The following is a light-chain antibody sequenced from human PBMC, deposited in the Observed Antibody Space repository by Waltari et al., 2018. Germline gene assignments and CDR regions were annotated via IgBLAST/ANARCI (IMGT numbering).Light chain of an antibody. J-gene: IGKJ2*01. CDR3: MQSVQTPPT. CDR2: LVS. CDR1: ESLLHSYGYNY. Sequence: DIVMTQSPLSLPVTPGESASISCRSSESLLHSYGYNYLDWYVQKPGQSPQLLIYLVSKRASGVPDRFSGSGSGTDFTLKISRVEAEDVGIYYCMQSVQTPPTFGQGTKLELK. V-gene: IGKV2-28*01.